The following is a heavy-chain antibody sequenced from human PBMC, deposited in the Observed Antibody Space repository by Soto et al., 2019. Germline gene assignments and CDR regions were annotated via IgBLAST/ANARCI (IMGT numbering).Heavy chain of an antibody. CDR2: ISGSSGST. Sequence: LRLSCEAFGFTFSSYAMSWVRQAPGQGLELVSSISGSSGSTYYADSVKGRFTISRDNSKNKLYLQMNSLRAEDTAVYYCAKDKIYSYGNFDYWGQGTLVTVSS. V-gene: IGHV3-23*01. J-gene: IGHJ4*02. D-gene: IGHD5-18*01. CDR3: AKDKIYSYGNFDY. CDR1: GFTFSSYA.